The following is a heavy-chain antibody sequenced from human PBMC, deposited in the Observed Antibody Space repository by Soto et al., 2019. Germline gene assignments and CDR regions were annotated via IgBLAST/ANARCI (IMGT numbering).Heavy chain of an antibody. CDR3: ARGGNDFWSGHYYYYGMDV. J-gene: IGHJ6*02. CDR1: GYTFTSYG. Sequence: ASVKGSCKASGYTFTSYGISWVRKATGQGLEWMGWISAYNGNTNYAQKLQGRVTMTTDTSTSTAYMELRSLRSDDTAVYYCARGGNDFWSGHYYYYGMDVWGQGTTVTVSS. CDR2: ISAYNGNT. D-gene: IGHD3-3*01. V-gene: IGHV1-18*01.